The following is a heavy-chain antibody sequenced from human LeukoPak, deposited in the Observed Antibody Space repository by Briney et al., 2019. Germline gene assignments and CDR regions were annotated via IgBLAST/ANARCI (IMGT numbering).Heavy chain of an antibody. Sequence: SETLSLTCAVYGGSFSGYYWSWIRQPPGKGLEWIGGINHSGSTNYNPSLKSRVTISVDTSKNQFSLKLSSVTAADTAVYYCARGSRGLTGCSSTSCYTGWFDPWGQGTLVTVSS. CDR3: ARGSRGLTGCSSTSCYTGWFDP. V-gene: IGHV4-34*01. CDR2: INHSGST. CDR1: GGSFSGYY. J-gene: IGHJ5*02. D-gene: IGHD2-2*02.